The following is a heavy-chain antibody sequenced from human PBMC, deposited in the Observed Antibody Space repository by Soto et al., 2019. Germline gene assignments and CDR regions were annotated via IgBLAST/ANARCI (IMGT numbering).Heavy chain of an antibody. CDR2: IYRDGTT. CDR3: ARDFDTSRDDWAYFGIDV. J-gene: IGHJ6*02. CDR1: GLIVINNH. V-gene: IGHV3-66*01. Sequence: EVQLVASGGDLVPPGGSLRISCAASGLIVINNHMTWVRQAPGKGLEGVSIIYRDGTTYYADSVKGRFTVSRDSSENTLYLQMNSLRVEDTAVYYCARDFDTSRDDWAYFGIDVWGQGTAGTVSS. D-gene: IGHD6-13*01.